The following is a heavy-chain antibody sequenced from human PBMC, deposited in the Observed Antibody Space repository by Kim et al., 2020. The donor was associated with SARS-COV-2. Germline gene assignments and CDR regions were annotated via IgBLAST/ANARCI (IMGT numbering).Heavy chain of an antibody. CDR3: AKRAMVRGVIQYYFDY. Sequence: SVKGRFTISRDNSKNTLYLQMNSLRAEDTAVYYCAKRAMVRGVIQYYFDYWGQGTLVTVSS. J-gene: IGHJ4*02. D-gene: IGHD3-10*01. V-gene: IGHV3-23*01.